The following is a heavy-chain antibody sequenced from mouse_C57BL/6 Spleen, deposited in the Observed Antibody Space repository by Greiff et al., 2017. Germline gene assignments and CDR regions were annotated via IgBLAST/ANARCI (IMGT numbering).Heavy chain of an antibody. J-gene: IGHJ3*01. CDR1: GYTFTSYW. V-gene: IGHV1-64*01. CDR2: IHPNSGST. CDR3: ARTREGSFAY. Sequence: QVQLQQPRAELVKPGASVKLSCKASGYTFTSYWMHWVKQRPGQGLEWIGMIHPNSGSTNYNEKFKSKATLTVDKSSSTAYMQLSSLTSEDSAVYYCARTREGSFAYWGQGTLVTVSA.